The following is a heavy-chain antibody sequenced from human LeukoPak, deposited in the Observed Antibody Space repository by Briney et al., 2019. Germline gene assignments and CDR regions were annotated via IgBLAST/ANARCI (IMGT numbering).Heavy chain of an antibody. J-gene: IGHJ5*02. Sequence: MASETLSLTCTVSGGSISSYYWSWIRQPPGKGLEWIGYIYYSGSTNYNPSLKSRVTISVDTSKNQFSLKLSSVTAADTAVYYCARATVRAPVWFDPWGQGTLVTVSS. CDR1: GGSISSYY. CDR2: IYYSGST. D-gene: IGHD3-10*01. V-gene: IGHV4-59*01. CDR3: ARATVRAPVWFDP.